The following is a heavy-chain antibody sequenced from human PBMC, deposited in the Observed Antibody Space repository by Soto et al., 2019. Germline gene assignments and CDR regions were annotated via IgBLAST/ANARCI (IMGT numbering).Heavy chain of an antibody. CDR3: ARELAAAGRSE. CDR1: GGSFSGYY. CDR2: INHSGST. D-gene: IGHD6-13*01. V-gene: IGHV4-34*01. J-gene: IGHJ4*02. Sequence: QVQLQQWGAGLLKPSETLSLTCAVYGGSFSGYYWSWIRQPPGKGLEWIGEINHSGSTNYNPSLKGRVTISVDPPQPQFSLKLSSVPAADTAVYYCARELAAAGRSEWGQGTLVTVSS.